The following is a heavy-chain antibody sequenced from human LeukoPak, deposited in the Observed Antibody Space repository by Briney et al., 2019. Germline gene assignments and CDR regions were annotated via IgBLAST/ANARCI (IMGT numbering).Heavy chain of an antibody. D-gene: IGHD5-12*01. Sequence: SETLSLTCAVSGYSISSGYYWGWIRQPPGKGLEWIGSIYHSGSTYYNPSLKSRVTISVDTSKNQFSLKLSSVTAADTAVYYCARLIGWATPSNWVDPWGQGTLVTVSS. CDR3: ARLIGWATPSNWVDP. CDR1: GYSISSGYY. J-gene: IGHJ5*02. CDR2: IYHSGST. V-gene: IGHV4-38-2*01.